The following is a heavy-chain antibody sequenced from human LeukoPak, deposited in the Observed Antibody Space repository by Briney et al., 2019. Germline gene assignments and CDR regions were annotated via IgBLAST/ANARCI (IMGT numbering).Heavy chain of an antibody. CDR2: IIPILGIA. CDR3: ARDKEYGSGTYGAFDI. J-gene: IGHJ3*02. Sequence: ASVQVSCKASGGTFSSYAISWVRQAPGRGREWMGRIIPILGIANYAQKFQGRVTITADKSTSTAYMELSSLKSEDTAVYYCARDKEYGSGTYGAFDILGQGTMVTVFS. D-gene: IGHD3-10*01. CDR1: GGTFSSYA. V-gene: IGHV1-69*04.